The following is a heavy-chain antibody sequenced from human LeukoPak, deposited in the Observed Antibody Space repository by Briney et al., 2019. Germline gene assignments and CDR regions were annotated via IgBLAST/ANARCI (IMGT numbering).Heavy chain of an antibody. CDR3: ARDRPTGASRLFVVR. CDR2: MSSGGTYI. Sequence: GGSLRLSCAASGFIFSTYSMTWVRQAPGKGLEGVSSMSSGGTYIYYADSVRGRFTISRDNAKNSLSLVMKSLRAEDTAVYYCARDRPTGASRLFVVRWGQGTLVTVPS. D-gene: IGHD3-3*01. CDR1: GFIFSTYS. V-gene: IGHV3-21*01. J-gene: IGHJ4*02.